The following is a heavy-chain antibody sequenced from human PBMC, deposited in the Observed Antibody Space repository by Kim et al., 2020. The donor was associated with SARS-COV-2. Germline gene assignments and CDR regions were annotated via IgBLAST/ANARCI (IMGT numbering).Heavy chain of an antibody. D-gene: IGHD6-19*01. Sequence: GGSLRLSCAASGFTFRRYWMTWVRQAPGKGLEWVANIKQDGNQKYYVDSVKGRLTISRDNAKNSLYLQMNSLRAEDTAVYYCARDGDLYSSGKDAFDIWGQGTMVTVSS. CDR1: GFTFRRYW. CDR2: IKQDGNQK. J-gene: IGHJ3*02. CDR3: ARDGDLYSSGKDAFDI. V-gene: IGHV3-7*01.